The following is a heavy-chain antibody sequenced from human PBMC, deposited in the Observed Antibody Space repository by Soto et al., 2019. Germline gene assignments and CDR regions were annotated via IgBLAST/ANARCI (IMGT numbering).Heavy chain of an antibody. CDR3: ARDSNPRYYYYGMDV. CDR1: GGSISSGGYY. J-gene: IGHJ6*02. V-gene: IGHV4-31*03. Sequence: PSETLSLTCTVSGGSISSGGYYWSWIHQHPGKGLEWIGYIYYSGSTYYNPSLKSRVTISVDTSKNQFSLKLSSVTAADTAVYYCARDSNPRYYYYGMDVWGQGTTVTVSS. CDR2: IYYSGST.